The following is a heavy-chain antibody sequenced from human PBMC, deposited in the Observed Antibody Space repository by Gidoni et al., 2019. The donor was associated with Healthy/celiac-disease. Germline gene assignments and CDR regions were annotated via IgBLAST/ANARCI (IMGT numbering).Heavy chain of an antibody. D-gene: IGHD2-21*02. J-gene: IGHJ6*02. CDR2: IRSKANSYAT. Sequence: EVPLVESGGGLVQPGGSLKLSCAASGFTFSGSAMHWFRQAPGKGLEWVGRIRSKANSYATAYAASVKGRFTISRDDSKNTAYLQMNSLKTEDTAVYYCTRRQDPFIFCGGDCYSPYYYGMDVWGQGTTVTVSS. CDR1: GFTFSGSA. CDR3: TRRQDPFIFCGGDCYSPYYYGMDV. V-gene: IGHV3-73*02.